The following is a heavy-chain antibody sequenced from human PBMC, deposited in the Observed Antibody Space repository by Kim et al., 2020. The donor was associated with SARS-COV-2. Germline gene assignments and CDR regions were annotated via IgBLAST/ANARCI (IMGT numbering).Heavy chain of an antibody. J-gene: IGHJ6*02. CDR3: ARALVVGYYYGMDV. V-gene: IGHV4-31*02. D-gene: IGHD2-15*01. Sequence: NPSLKSRVTISVDTSKNQCSRKLSSGTAADTAVYCCARALVVGYYYGMDVWGQGTTVTVSS.